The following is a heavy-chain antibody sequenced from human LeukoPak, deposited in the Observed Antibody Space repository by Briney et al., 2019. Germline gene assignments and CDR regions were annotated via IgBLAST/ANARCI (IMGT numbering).Heavy chain of an antibody. J-gene: IGHJ4*02. CDR2: IFTTGST. CDR1: GGSISTFY. CDR3: AREGGDYYGSGSYYNGAFDY. Sequence: SETLSLTCTVSGGSISTFYWSWIRQPAGKGLGWIGRIFTTGSTNYNPSLKSRVTMSVDTSKNQFSLKLSSVTAADTAVYYCAREGGDYYGSGSYYNGAFDYWGQGTLVTVSS. D-gene: IGHD3-10*01. V-gene: IGHV4-4*07.